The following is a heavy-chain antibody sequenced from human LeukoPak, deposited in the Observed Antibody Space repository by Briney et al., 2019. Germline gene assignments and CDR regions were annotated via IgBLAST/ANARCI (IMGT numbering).Heavy chain of an antibody. Sequence: PGGSLRLSCAASGFTFSSYGMHWVRQAPGKGLEWVAVIWYDGSNKYYADSVKGRFTISRDNSKNTLYLQMNSLRAEDTAVYYCARDYDSSGYPYYYGMDVWGQGTTVTVSS. CDR3: ARDYDSSGYPYYYGMDV. CDR1: GFTFSSYG. CDR2: IWYDGSNK. V-gene: IGHV3-33*08. J-gene: IGHJ6*02. D-gene: IGHD3-22*01.